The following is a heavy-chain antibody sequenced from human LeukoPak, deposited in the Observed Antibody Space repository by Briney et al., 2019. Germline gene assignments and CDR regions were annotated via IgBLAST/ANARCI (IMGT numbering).Heavy chain of an antibody. CDR3: ARGLFLSGYLDAFDI. CDR2: IYSDGRT. Sequence: PGGSLRLSCAASGFTFSYYAMNWVRQAPGKGLEWVSLIYSDGRTYYADSVKGRCTISRDNSKNTLYLQMNSLRVEDTAVYYCARGLFLSGYLDAFDIWGQGTVVTVSS. J-gene: IGHJ3*02. CDR1: GFTFSYYA. V-gene: IGHV3-53*01. D-gene: IGHD3-22*01.